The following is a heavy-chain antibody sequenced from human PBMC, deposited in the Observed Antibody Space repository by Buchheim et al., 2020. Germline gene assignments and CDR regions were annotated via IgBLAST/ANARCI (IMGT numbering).Heavy chain of an antibody. CDR1: GDSVSGGAYY. Sequence: QVQLQESGPGLVKPSQTLSLTCTVSGDSVSGGAYYWTWIRQHPGQGLEWIGYVHYSGSTYYNPSLKSRVALSIDMSKNQFSLRLNSMTAADTAVYFCARLLIDYGDYYFDSWGHGTL. CDR3: ARLLIDYGDYYFDS. J-gene: IGHJ4*01. D-gene: IGHD4-17*01. CDR2: VHYSGST. V-gene: IGHV4-31*03.